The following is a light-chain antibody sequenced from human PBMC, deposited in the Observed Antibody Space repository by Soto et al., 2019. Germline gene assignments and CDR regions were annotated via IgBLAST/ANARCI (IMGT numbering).Light chain of an antibody. CDR1: QSVLYSSNNKNY. J-gene: IGKJ3*01. Sequence: DIVLTQSPDSLAVSLGERATINCKSSQSVLYSSNNKNYLGWYQKKPGQPPKLLIYWASTRESGVPDRFSGRVSGTDFTLTISSLQAEDVAIYYCQQYYSTPFTFGPGTKVDI. CDR3: QQYYSTPFT. CDR2: WAS. V-gene: IGKV4-1*01.